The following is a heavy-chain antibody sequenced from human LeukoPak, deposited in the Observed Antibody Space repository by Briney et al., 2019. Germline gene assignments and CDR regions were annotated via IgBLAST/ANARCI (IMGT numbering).Heavy chain of an antibody. CDR3: ARDSGSSSWTYS. CDR2: IHRDGRI. CDR1: GFTFRTFV. D-gene: IGHD6-6*01. J-gene: IGHJ4*02. Sequence: GGSLRLSCAASGFTFRTFVMSWVRQAPGKGLEWVSVIHRDGRIEYADSVKGRFTISRDTAENTLSLQMNSLRDEDTAVYYCARDSGSSSWTYSWGQGTLVTVSS. V-gene: IGHV3-66*02.